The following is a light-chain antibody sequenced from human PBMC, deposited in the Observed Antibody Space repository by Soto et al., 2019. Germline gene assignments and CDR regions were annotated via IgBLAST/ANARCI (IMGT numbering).Light chain of an antibody. CDR1: QSFNSIY. J-gene: IGKJ1*01. CDR3: HQYDSWT. Sequence: NVLTLSPGTLSLSPGERATLSCRASQSFNSIYLAWYQQKPGQAPRLLIYGASSRATGIPDRFSGSGSGTDFTLTISRLEPEDFAVYYCHQYDSWTFGQGTKVDIK. V-gene: IGKV3-20*01. CDR2: GAS.